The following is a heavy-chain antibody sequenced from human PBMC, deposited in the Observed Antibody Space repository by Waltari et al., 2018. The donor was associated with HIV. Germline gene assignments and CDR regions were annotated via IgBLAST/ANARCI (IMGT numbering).Heavy chain of an antibody. Sequence: EVQLLESGGGLVQPGGSLRLSCAASGFTFSSYAMRWVRQAPGKGLEWVSAISGSGGSTYYADSVKGRFTISRDNSKNTLYLQMNSLRAEDTAVYYCAKETYSGSYSHYGMDVWGQGTTVTVSS. CDR2: ISGSGGST. V-gene: IGHV3-23*01. D-gene: IGHD1-26*01. CDR3: AKETYSGSYSHYGMDV. J-gene: IGHJ6*02. CDR1: GFTFSSYA.